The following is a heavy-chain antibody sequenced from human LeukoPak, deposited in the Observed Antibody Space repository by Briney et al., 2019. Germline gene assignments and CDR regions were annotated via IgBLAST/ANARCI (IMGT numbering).Heavy chain of an antibody. J-gene: IGHJ4*02. D-gene: IGHD2-2*01. CDR2: IYTSGST. CDR3: VRVVPAYYFDY. V-gene: IGHV4-4*09. CDR1: GGSISSYY. Sequence: PSETLSLTCTVSGGSISSYYWSWIRQPPGKGLEWIGYIYTSGSTNYNPSLKSRVTISVDTSKNQFSLKLSSVTAADTAVCYCVRVVPAYYFDYWGQGTLVTVSS.